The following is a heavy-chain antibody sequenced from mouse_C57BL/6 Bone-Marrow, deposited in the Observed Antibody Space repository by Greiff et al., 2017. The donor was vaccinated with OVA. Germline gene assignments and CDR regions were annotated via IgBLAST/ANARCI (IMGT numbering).Heavy chain of an antibody. V-gene: IGHV2-9-1*01. CDR1: GFSFTSYA. CDR3: AGAVVSYYYAMDY. J-gene: IGHJ4*01. D-gene: IGHD1-1*01. Sequence: VMLVESGPGLVAPSQSLSITCTASGFSFTSYAISWVRQPPGKGLEWLGDIWPGGGTNYNSDIKSRLSINTNNTKSQVILKMNSLLTYDTARYYCAGAVVSYYYAMDYWGQGTAVTVTS. CDR2: IWPGGGT.